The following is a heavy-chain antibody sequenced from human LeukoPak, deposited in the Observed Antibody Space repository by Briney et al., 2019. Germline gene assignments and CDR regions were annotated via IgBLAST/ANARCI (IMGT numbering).Heavy chain of an antibody. Sequence: PGGSLRLSCAASGFTFSSYWMSWVRQAPGKGLEWVANIKQDGSEKYYVDSVEGRFTISRDNAKNSLYLQMNSLRAEDTAVYYCASVTKSDAFDIWGQGTMVTVSS. CDR1: GFTFSSYW. D-gene: IGHD4-17*01. CDR2: IKQDGSEK. V-gene: IGHV3-7*01. CDR3: ASVTKSDAFDI. J-gene: IGHJ3*02.